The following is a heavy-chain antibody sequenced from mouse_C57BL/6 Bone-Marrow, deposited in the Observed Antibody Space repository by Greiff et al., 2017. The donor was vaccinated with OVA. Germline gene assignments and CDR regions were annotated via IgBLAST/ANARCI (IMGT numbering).Heavy chain of an antibody. D-gene: IGHD4-1*01. CDR2: ISSGGSYT. Sequence: EVQLMESGGDLVKPGGSLKLSCAASGFTFSSYGMSWVRPTPDKRLEWVANISSGGSYTYYPDNVKGRCTSSRDNTKNTLYLQMRSLKSEDTTRYYCARHGLGRYDYWGQVTTLTVS. V-gene: IGHV5-6*01. CDR3: ARHGLGRYDY. CDR1: GFTFSSYG. J-gene: IGHJ2*01.